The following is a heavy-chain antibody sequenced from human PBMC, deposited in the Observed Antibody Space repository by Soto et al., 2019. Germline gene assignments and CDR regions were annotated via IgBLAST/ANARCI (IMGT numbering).Heavy chain of an antibody. CDR3: ARGGAKLKIYHYYYMDV. D-gene: IGHD3-16*01. V-gene: IGHV1-69*02. CDR2: IIPILGIA. CDR1: GGTFSSYT. J-gene: IGHJ6*03. Sequence: QVQLVQSGAEVKKPGSSVKVSCKASGGTFSSYTISWVRQAPGQGLEWMGRIIPILGIANYAQKFQGRVTITADKSTSTAYMELSSLRSEDTAVYYCARGGAKLKIYHYYYMDVWGKGTTVTVSS.